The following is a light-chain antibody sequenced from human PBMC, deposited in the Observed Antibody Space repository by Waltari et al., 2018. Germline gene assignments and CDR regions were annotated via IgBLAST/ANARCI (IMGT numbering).Light chain of an antibody. CDR3: CSYTVSNTLL. CDR1: SSDAGTYKY. J-gene: IGLJ3*02. V-gene: IGLV2-11*01. CDR2: DVS. Sequence: QSALTQPRSVSGSPGQSVTISCTGTSSDAGTYKYVSWHQQPPGQAPKLIIFDVSKRPSGVHYRFSGSKSGDPASLTISGLQADDEADYYCCSYTVSNTLLFGGGTKLTGL.